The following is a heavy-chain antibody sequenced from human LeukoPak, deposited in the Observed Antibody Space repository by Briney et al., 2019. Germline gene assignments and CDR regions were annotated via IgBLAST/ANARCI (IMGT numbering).Heavy chain of an antibody. D-gene: IGHD3-16*01. CDR3: ARSIGTTFGFSEY. CDR2: INPNSGGA. J-gene: IGHJ4*02. V-gene: IGHV1-2*02. Sequence: ASVKVSCKASGYTFTGYYMQWVRQAPRQGLEWMGWINPNSGGANYAQKFQGRVTMARDTSISTAYMELSSLRSDDTAVYYCARSIGTTFGFSEYWGQGTLVTVSS. CDR1: GYTFTGYY.